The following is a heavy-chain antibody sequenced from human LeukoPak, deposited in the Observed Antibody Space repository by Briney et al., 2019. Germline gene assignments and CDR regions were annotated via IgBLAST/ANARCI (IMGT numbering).Heavy chain of an antibody. Sequence: GGSLRLSCAASGFTFSSYDMHWVRQATGKGLEWVSAIGTAGDTYYPGSVKGRFTISRENAKNSLYLQMNSLRAGDTAVYYCARALGSSGFDAFDIWGQGTMVTVSS. V-gene: IGHV3-13*01. CDR2: IGTAGDT. CDR1: GFTFSSYD. CDR3: ARALGSSGFDAFDI. J-gene: IGHJ3*02. D-gene: IGHD3-16*01.